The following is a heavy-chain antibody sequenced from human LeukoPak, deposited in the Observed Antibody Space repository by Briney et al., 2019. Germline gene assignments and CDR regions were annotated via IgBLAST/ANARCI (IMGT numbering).Heavy chain of an antibody. CDR2: IYYSGST. D-gene: IGHD2-15*01. CDR3: ARHGSGYCSGGSCYGFDAFDI. Sequence: SETLSLTCTVSGGSISSYYWSWIRQPPGKGLEWIGYIYYSGSTNYNPSFKSRVTISVDTSKNQFSLKLSSVTAADTAVYYCARHGSGYCSGGSCYGFDAFDIWGQGTMVTVSS. V-gene: IGHV4-59*08. CDR1: GGSISSYY. J-gene: IGHJ3*02.